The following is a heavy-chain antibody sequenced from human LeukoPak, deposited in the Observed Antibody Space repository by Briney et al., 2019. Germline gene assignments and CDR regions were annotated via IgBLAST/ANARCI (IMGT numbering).Heavy chain of an antibody. CDR1: GYTFTGYY. D-gene: IGHD4-11*01. CDR2: IDPNSGGT. Sequence: ASVKVSCKASGYTFTGYYMHWIRQAPGQGLEWMGWIDPNSGGTNFAQKFQGRVTITRDTSITTAYMELSRLRSDDTAMYYCVRDRGGLQHINWGQGTLVTVSS. CDR3: VRDRGGLQHIN. J-gene: IGHJ4*02. V-gene: IGHV1-2*02.